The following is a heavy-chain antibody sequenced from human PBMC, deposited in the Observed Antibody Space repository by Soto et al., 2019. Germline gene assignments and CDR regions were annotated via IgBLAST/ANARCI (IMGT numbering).Heavy chain of an antibody. CDR3: ARAPSKDIVVVVAATHAFDI. V-gene: IGHV4-4*02. D-gene: IGHD2-15*01. CDR1: SGSISSSNW. Sequence: SETLSLTCAVSSGSISSSNWWSWVRQPPGKGLEWIGEIYHSGSTNYNPSLKSRVTISVDKSKNQFSLKLSSVTAADTAVYYCARAPSKDIVVVVAATHAFDIWGQGKMVTVSS. CDR2: IYHSGST. J-gene: IGHJ3*02.